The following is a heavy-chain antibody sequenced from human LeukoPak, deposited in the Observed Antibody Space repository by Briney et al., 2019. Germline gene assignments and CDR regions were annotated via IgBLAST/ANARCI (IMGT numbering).Heavy chain of an antibody. CDR1: RFTFPNYA. J-gene: IGHJ4*02. V-gene: IGHV3-23*01. CDR3: VREVWYFDY. CDR2: ISGYGAST. Sequence: GGSLRLSCAASRFTFPNYAMSWVRQAPGKGLQWVSYISGYGASTFYADSVKGRFTISRDNSKNTLYLQMNSLRAEDTAVYYCVREVWYFDYWGQGTLVTVSS.